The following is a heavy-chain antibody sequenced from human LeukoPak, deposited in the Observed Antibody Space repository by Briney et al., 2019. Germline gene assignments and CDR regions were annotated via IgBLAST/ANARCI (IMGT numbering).Heavy chain of an antibody. CDR1: GFTFDDYG. V-gene: IGHV3-20*01. D-gene: IGHD6-19*01. Sequence: GGSLRLSCAASGFTFDDYGMSWVRQAPGKGLEWVSGINWSGGSTGYADSVKGRFTISRDNAKNSLYLQMNSLRGEDTALYHCARFSAVAGTDYWGQGTLVTVSS. J-gene: IGHJ4*02. CDR3: ARFSAVAGTDY. CDR2: INWSGGST.